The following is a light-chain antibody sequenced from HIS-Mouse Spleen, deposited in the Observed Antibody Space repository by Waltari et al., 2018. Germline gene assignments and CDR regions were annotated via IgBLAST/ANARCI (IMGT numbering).Light chain of an antibody. V-gene: IGKV1-9*01. Sequence: DIQLTQSPYFLSASVGDRVTITCRASQGISSYLAWYQQKPRKAPKLLIYAASTLQSGVPSRFSGSGSGTEFTLTLSSLQPEDFATYYCQQLNSYPPTFGQGTKVEIK. CDR3: QQLNSYPPT. CDR2: AAS. J-gene: IGKJ1*01. CDR1: QGISSY.